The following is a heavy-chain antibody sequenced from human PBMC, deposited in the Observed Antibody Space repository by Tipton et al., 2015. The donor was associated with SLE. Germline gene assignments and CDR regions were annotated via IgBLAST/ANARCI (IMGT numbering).Heavy chain of an antibody. CDR3: ARGDLYYYSYMDV. Sequence: GSLRLSCAASGFNVTNNYMSWVRQAPGQGLEWVSVIYSGGATYYADSVKGRFAISRDNAKNSLYLQMNSLRAEDTAVYYCARGDLYYYSYMDVWGKGTTVTVSS. CDR1: GFNVTNNY. V-gene: IGHV3-53*01. CDR2: IYSGGAT. J-gene: IGHJ6*03.